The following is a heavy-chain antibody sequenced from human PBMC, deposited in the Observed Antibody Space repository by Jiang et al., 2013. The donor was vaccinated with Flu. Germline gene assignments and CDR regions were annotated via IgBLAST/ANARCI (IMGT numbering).Heavy chain of an antibody. CDR3: ARGVAKDY. D-gene: IGHD2-15*01. J-gene: IGHJ4*02. V-gene: IGHV4-34*01. CDR1: GGSFSGYY. Sequence: SLTCAVYGGSFSGYYWSWIRQPPGKGLEWIGEINHSGSSNYNPSLKSRVTISVDTSKNQFSLKLSSVTAADTAVYYCARGVAKDYWGQGTLVTVSS. CDR2: INHSGSS.